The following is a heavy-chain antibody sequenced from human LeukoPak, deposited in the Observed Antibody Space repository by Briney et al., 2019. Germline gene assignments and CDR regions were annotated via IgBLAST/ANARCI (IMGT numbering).Heavy chain of an antibody. CDR2: INHSGST. V-gene: IGHV4-34*01. D-gene: IGHD6-13*01. CDR3: ARVTVSYSSSHPLDY. CDR1: GGSFSGYY. Sequence: PSETLSLTCAVYGGSFSGYYWSWIRQPPGKGLEWMGEINHSGSTNYNPSLKSRVTISVDTSKNQFSLKLSSVTAADTAVYYCARVTVSYSSSHPLDYWGQGTLVTVSS. J-gene: IGHJ4*02.